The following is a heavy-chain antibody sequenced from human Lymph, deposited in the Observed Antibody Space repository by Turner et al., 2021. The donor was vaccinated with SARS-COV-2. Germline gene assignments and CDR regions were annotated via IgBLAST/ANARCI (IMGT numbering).Heavy chain of an antibody. V-gene: IGHV3-30-3*01. CDR1: GVTFSSYA. D-gene: IGHD6-6*01. J-gene: IGHJ6*02. CDR3: ARDFEQLVQFDYYGMDV. Sequence: QVQLVESGGGVVQPGRSLRLSCAASGVTFSSYAMYWFRQAPGKGLEWVAGISYDGLNKYYADSVKGRLTISRDNSKNTLYLQMNSLRAEDTAVYYCARDFEQLVQFDYYGMDVWGQGTTVTVSS. CDR2: ISYDGLNK.